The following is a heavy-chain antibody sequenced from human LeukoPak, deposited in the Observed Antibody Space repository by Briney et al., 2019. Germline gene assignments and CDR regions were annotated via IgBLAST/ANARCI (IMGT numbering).Heavy chain of an antibody. CDR2: IYYSGSS. CDR3: ARELDYYGSGTYHKQNWFDP. Sequence: SETLSLTCTVSGGSISSYYWSWIRQPPGKGLEWIGYIYYSGSSNYNPSLKSRITISVDTSKNQFSLRLSSVTAADTAVYYCARELDYYGSGTYHKQNWFDPWGQGTLVTVSS. D-gene: IGHD3-10*01. V-gene: IGHV4-59*01. CDR1: GGSISSYY. J-gene: IGHJ5*02.